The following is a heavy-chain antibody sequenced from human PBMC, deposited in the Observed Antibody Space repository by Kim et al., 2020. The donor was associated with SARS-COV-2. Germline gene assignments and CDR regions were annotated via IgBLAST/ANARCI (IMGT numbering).Heavy chain of an antibody. Sequence: LKSRVTISVDTSKKQFSLKLSSVTAADTAVYYCARTRITMIVVVTHFDYWGQGTLVTVSS. D-gene: IGHD3-22*01. V-gene: IGHV4-31*02. J-gene: IGHJ4*02. CDR3: ARTRITMIVVVTHFDY.